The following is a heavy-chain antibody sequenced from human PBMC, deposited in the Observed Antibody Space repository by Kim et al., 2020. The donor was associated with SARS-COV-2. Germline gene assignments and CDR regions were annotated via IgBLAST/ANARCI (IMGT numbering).Heavy chain of an antibody. V-gene: IGHV3-9*01. CDR3: TKDQALQSDRSSWDYTWFDR. D-gene: IGHD1-7*01. CDR1: GFTFGDYA. J-gene: IGHJ5*02. CDR2: ISWNSDYM. Sequence: GGSLRLSCAASGFTFGDYAMHWVRQVPGRGVEWVSGISWNSDYMGYSESVKGRFTISRDNAKNSLSLRMNSLRTEDTGIYYCTKDQALQSDRSSWDYTWFDRWGQGSVVTVSS.